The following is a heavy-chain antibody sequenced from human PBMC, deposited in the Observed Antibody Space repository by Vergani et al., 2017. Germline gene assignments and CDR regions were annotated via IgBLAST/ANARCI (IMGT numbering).Heavy chain of an antibody. V-gene: IGHV4-34*01. Sequence: QVQLQQWGAGLLKPSETLSLTCAVYGGSFSGYYWSWIRQPPGKGLEWIGEINHSGSTNYNPSLKSRVTISVDTSKNQFSLKLSSVTAADTAVYYCARGIAVAGRKSLLYWGQGTLVTVSS. CDR1: GGSFSGYY. D-gene: IGHD6-19*01. J-gene: IGHJ4*02. CDR2: INHSGST. CDR3: ARGIAVAGRKSLLY.